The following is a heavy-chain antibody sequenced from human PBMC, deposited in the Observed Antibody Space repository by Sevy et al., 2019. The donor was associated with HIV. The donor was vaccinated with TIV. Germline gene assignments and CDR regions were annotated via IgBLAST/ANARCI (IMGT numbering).Heavy chain of an antibody. CDR3: ARGGNDILTGYYYVWTS. V-gene: IGHV3-53*01. D-gene: IGHD3-9*01. J-gene: IGHJ6*02. CDR2: IYSGGST. CDR1: GFTVSSNY. Sequence: GGSLRLSCAASGFTVSSNYMSWVRQAPGKGLEWVSVIYSGGSTYYADSVKGRFTISRDNSKNTLYLQMNSLRAEDTAVYYCARGGNDILTGYYYVWTSGAKGPRSPSP.